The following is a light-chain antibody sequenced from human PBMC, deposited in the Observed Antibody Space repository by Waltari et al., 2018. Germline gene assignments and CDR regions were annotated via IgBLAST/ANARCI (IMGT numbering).Light chain of an antibody. CDR2: RAS. J-gene: IGKJ1*01. CDR1: QGIGNN. Sequence: DIQMTQSPSSLSASVGDTVTITCQASQGIGNNLNWYQQKPGKAPNLLIYRASSLQSEIPSRFSGSGSGTDFTLTISSLQPEDFATYYCQQGYSYPRTFGQGTKVEIK. V-gene: IGKV1-16*01. CDR3: QQGYSYPRT.